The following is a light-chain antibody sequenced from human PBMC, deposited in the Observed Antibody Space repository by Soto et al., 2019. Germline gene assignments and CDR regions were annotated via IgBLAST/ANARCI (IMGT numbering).Light chain of an antibody. V-gene: IGKV1-9*01. Sequence: DIQLTQSPSFLSASVGDRVTVTCRASQGISSHLAWYQQNPGRAPKLLSYDASTLQSGVPSRFGGSGSGTEFTLTISSLQPEDFATYYCQQLNSYPLAFGQGTKVAIK. J-gene: IGKJ1*01. CDR3: QQLNSYPLA. CDR1: QGISSH. CDR2: DAS.